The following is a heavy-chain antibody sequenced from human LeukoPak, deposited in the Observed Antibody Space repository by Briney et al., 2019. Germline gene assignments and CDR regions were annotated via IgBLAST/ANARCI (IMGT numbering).Heavy chain of an antibody. CDR1: GGSISISNYY. V-gene: IGHV4-39*01. CDR3: ARRTSNPVGAIDY. J-gene: IGHJ4*02. CDR2: ISYSGT. Sequence: SETLSLTCTVSGGSISISNYYWGRIRQPPGRGLEWIGSISYSGTYYNPSLKSRLTISVDTSKNHFSLNLRSVTAADTAVYYCARRTSNPVGAIDYWGQGTLVTVSS. D-gene: IGHD1-26*01.